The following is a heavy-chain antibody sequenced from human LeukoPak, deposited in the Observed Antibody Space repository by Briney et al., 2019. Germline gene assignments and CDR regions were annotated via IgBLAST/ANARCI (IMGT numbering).Heavy chain of an antibody. Sequence: GGSLRLSCVASKFTFSTYSMTWVRQAPGKGLEWVSSVSSSGSISYADSVKGRFTISRDNAKDSLYLQMNSLRVDDTAVYSCARGIEDSRAQRVSQWFDSWGQGTLVTVSS. J-gene: IGHJ5*01. D-gene: IGHD3/OR15-3a*01. CDR1: KFTFSTYS. V-gene: IGHV3-21*01. CDR3: ARGIEDSRAQRVSQWFDS. CDR2: VSSSGSI.